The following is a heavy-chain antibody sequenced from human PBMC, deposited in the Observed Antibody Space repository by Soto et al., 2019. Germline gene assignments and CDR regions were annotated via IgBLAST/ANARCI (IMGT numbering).Heavy chain of an antibody. V-gene: IGHV4-4*07. D-gene: IGHD1-1*01. Sequence: SETLSLTCTVSGASISGFYWSWIRKSAGKGREWIGRIYATGTTDYNPSLTSRVMMSVDTSKKQFSLKLRSVTAADTAVYYCVRDGTKTLRDWFDPWGQGISVTVYS. CDR1: GASISGFY. CDR2: IYATGTT. CDR3: VRDGTKTLRDWFDP. J-gene: IGHJ5*02.